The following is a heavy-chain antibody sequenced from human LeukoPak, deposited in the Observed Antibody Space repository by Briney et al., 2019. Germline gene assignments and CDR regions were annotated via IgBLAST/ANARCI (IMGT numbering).Heavy chain of an antibody. Sequence: ASVKVSCKASGYTFTSYGISWVRQAPGQGLEWMGWINAYNGNTNYAQKLQGRVTMTTDTSTSTAYMELKSLRSDDTAVYYCAREGYSYGLNWFDSWGQGTLVTVSS. CDR2: INAYNGNT. V-gene: IGHV1-18*01. CDR1: GYTFTSYG. CDR3: AREGYSYGLNWFDS. J-gene: IGHJ5*01. D-gene: IGHD5-18*01.